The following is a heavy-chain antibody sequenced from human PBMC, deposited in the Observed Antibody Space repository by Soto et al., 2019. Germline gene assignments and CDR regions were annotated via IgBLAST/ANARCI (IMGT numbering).Heavy chain of an antibody. CDR3: AKDLILRQGQWLVSVNNWFDP. D-gene: IGHD6-19*01. V-gene: IGHV3-23*01. CDR1: GFTFSSYA. CDR2: ISGSGGST. J-gene: IGHJ5*02. Sequence: LRLSCAASGFTFSSYAMSWVRQAPGKGLEWVSAISGSGGSTYYADSVKGRFTISRDNSKNTLYLQMNSLRAEDTAVYYCAKDLILRQGQWLVSVNNWFDPWGQGTLVTVYS.